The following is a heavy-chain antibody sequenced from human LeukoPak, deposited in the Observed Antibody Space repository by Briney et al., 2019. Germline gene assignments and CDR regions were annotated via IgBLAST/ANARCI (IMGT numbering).Heavy chain of an antibody. V-gene: IGHV4-59*08. CDR2: IYYSGST. D-gene: IGHD2-15*01. Sequence: PSETLSLTCTVSGGSISSYYWSWIRQPPGKGLEWIGYIYYSGSTKYNPSLKSRVTITVDTSKNQFSLKLSSVTAADTAVYYCARWAQLLLYFDYWGQGTLVTVSS. J-gene: IGHJ4*02. CDR3: ARWAQLLLYFDY. CDR1: GGSISSYY.